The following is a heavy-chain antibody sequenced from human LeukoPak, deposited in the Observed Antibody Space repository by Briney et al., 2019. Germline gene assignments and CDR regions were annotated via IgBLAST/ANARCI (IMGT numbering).Heavy chain of an antibody. CDR3: ATTVFPTY. D-gene: IGHD4-17*01. CDR2: ISSSSGYI. Sequence: GGSLRLSCAASGFTFSSYNMNWVRQAPGKGLEWVSFISSSSGYIYYADSVKGRFTISRDNAKNSLYLQMNSLRAEDTAVYYCATTVFPTYWGQGTLVTVSS. V-gene: IGHV3-21*01. J-gene: IGHJ4*02. CDR1: GFTFSSYN.